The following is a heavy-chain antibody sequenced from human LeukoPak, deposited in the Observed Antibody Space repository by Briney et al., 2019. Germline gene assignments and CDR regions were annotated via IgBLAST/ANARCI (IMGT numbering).Heavy chain of an antibody. Sequence: SETLSLTCTVSGGSISGWYWSWIRQPPGKGLEWIGYIYGSGYTNYNPSLKSRVTISVDTSKNQFSLKVKSVTAADTAVYYCARDSWPEVVRFDYWGQGILITVSS. J-gene: IGHJ4*02. D-gene: IGHD1-14*01. V-gene: IGHV4-4*08. CDR1: GGSISGWY. CDR2: IYGSGYT. CDR3: ARDSWPEVVRFDY.